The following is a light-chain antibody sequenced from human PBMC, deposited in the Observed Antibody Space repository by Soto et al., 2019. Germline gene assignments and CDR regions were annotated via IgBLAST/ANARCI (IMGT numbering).Light chain of an antibody. J-gene: IGKJ1*01. V-gene: IGKV3-20*01. Sequence: EVVMTQSPATLSVSPGEIATLSCRASQSVTTNMAWYQQKPGQAPRLLIYGASSRATGIPDRFSGSGSGTDFTLTISRLEPEDFAVYYCQQYGSSQTFGQGTKVDIK. CDR3: QQYGSSQT. CDR1: QSVTTN. CDR2: GAS.